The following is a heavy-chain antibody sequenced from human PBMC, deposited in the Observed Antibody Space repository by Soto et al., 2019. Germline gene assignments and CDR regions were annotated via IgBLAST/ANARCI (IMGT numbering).Heavy chain of an antibody. CDR2: IYSGGST. J-gene: IGHJ6*02. D-gene: IGHD2-2*02. Sequence: EVQLVETGGGLIQPGGSLRLSCAASGFTVSSNYMSWVRQAPGKGLEWVSVIYSGGSTYYADSVKGRFTISRDNSKNTLYLQMNSLRAEDTAVYYCARGGYSAYCSSTSCYTMRVGRRRDSTRNKYYYYYGMDVWGQGTTVTVSS. CDR1: GFTVSSNY. CDR3: ARGGYSAYCSSTSCYTMRVGRRRDSTRNKYYYYYGMDV. V-gene: IGHV3-53*02.